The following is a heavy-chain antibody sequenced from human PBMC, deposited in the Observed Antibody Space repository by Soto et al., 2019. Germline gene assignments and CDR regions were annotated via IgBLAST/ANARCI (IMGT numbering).Heavy chain of an antibody. J-gene: IGHJ4*02. V-gene: IGHV4-4*02. Sequence: QVQLQESGPGLGKPSGTLSLTCAVSGVSISSHDWWTWVRQPPGKGLEGIGESHQSGNTNYNSSLASRVTISLDKSKNQFSLHLSSVTVGDTAVYYCATRDTGRVYWGQGTLVTVSS. CDR2: SHQSGNT. D-gene: IGHD5-18*01. CDR1: GVSISSHDW. CDR3: ATRDTGRVY.